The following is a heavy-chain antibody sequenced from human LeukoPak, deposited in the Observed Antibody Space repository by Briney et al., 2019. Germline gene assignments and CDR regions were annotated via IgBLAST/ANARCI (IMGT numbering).Heavy chain of an antibody. V-gene: IGHV1-2*02. CDR1: GYTFTGYY. J-gene: IGHJ6*02. CDR3: ASLPDSSGYYPSNGYYYYGMDV. CDR2: INPNSGGT. Sequence: ASVKVSCKASGYTFTGYYMHWVRQAPGQGPEWMGWINPNSGGTNYAQKFQGRVTMTRDTSISTAYMELSRLRSDDTAVYYCASLPDSSGYYPSNGYYYYGMDVWGQGTTVTVSS. D-gene: IGHD3-22*01.